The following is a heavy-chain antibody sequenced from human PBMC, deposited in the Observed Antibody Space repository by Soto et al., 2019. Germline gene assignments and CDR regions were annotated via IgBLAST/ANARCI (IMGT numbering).Heavy chain of an antibody. V-gene: IGHV4-39*01. Sequence: SETLSLTCTVSGGSISCSSYYWGWIRQPPGKGLEWIGSIYYSGSTYYNPSLKSRVTISVDTSKNQFSLKLSSVTAADTAVYYCARPVIGAAGKVIDYWGQGTLVTVS. J-gene: IGHJ4*02. CDR3: ARPVIGAAGKVIDY. D-gene: IGHD6-13*01. CDR1: GGSISCSSYY. CDR2: IYYSGST.